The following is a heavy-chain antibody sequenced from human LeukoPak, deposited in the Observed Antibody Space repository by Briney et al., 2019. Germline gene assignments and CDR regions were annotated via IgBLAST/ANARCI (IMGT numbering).Heavy chain of an antibody. V-gene: IGHV3-30*02. CDR3: AKDPVLPPVAGFDY. D-gene: IGHD6-19*01. CDR2: IRYDGSNK. CDR1: GFTFSSYG. J-gene: IGHJ4*02. Sequence: GGPLRLSCAASGFTFSSYGMHGCRQAPGKGREWVAFIRYDGSNKYYADSVKGRFTIPRDNSKNTLFLQMNSLRAEDTAVYYCAKDPVLPPVAGFDYWGQGTLVTVS.